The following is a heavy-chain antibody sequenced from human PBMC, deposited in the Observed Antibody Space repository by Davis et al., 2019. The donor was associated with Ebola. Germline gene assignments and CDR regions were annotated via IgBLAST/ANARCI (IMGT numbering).Heavy chain of an antibody. CDR1: GFSFSSYW. Sequence: GGSLRLSCAASGFSFSSYWMSWVRQAPGKGLEWVANIKQDGSEKYYVDSMKGRFTISRDNAKNSLYLQMNSLRAEDTAVYYCARDTYDILTGYRYYFDYWGQGTLVTVSS. CDR3: ARDTYDILTGYRYYFDY. J-gene: IGHJ4*02. D-gene: IGHD3-9*01. CDR2: IKQDGSEK. V-gene: IGHV3-7*01.